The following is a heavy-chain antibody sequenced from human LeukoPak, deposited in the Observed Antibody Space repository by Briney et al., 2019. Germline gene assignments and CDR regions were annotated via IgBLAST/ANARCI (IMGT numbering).Heavy chain of an antibody. CDR1: GGSISSSSYY. Sequence: PSETLSLTCTVSGGSISSSSYYWGWIRQPPGKGLEWIGSIYYSGSTYYNPSLKSRVTISVDTSKNQFSLKLSSVTAADTAVYYCARVVRGPVEQWQKGVASPKLFDYWGQGTLVTVSS. D-gene: IGHD6-19*01. CDR3: ARVVRGPVEQWQKGVASPKLFDY. J-gene: IGHJ4*02. V-gene: IGHV4-39*07. CDR2: IYYSGST.